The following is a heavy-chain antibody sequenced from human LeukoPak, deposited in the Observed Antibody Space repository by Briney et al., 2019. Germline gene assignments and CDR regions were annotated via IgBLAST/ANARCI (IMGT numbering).Heavy chain of an antibody. J-gene: IGHJ5*02. CDR2: IKQDGRQE. Sequence: GGSLILSCVASGFYFSAYLMSWVRQAPGRGLEWVANIKQDGRQEFYLDSVKGRFTISRDNGNNSLYLHMSRLRVEDTAVYYCARDLKGFNLWGQGALVTVSS. CDR1: GFYFSAYL. CDR3: ARDLKGFNL. V-gene: IGHV3-7*04.